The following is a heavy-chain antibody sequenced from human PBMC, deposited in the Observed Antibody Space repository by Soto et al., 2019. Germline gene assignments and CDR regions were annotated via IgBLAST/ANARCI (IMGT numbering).Heavy chain of an antibody. CDR2: ISAYNGNT. CDR1: GYTFTAYY. Sequence: DSVKVSWKASGYTFTAYYIDWVRRAPGQGLEWMGWISAYNGNTNYAQKLQGRVTMTTDTSTSTAYMELSSLRSDDTAMFYCASGRYDASGYFDYWRQGNLVTVSS. V-gene: IGHV1-18*04. J-gene: IGHJ4*02. CDR3: ASGRYDASGYFDY. D-gene: IGHD3-22*01.